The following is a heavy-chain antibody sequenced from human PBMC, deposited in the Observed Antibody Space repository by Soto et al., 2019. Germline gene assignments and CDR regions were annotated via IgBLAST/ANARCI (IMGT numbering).Heavy chain of an antibody. CDR2: IRSKAYGGTT. Sequence: GGSLRLSCTASGFTFGDYAMSWFRQAPGKGLEWVGFIRSKAYGGTTEYAASVKGRFTISRDDSKSIAYLQMNSLKTEDTAVYYCTRDCSGGSYSGSYCYYYYGMDVWGQGTTVTVSS. V-gene: IGHV3-49*03. J-gene: IGHJ6*02. CDR3: TRDCSGGSYSGSYCYYYYGMDV. D-gene: IGHD1-26*01. CDR1: GFTFGDYA.